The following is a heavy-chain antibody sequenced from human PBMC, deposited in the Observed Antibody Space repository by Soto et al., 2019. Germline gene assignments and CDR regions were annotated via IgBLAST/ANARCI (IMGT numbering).Heavy chain of an antibody. Sequence: GGSLRLSCAASGFTFSSYWMSWVRQAPGKGLEWVANIKQDGSEKYYVDSVKGRFTISRDNAKNSLYLQMNSLRAEDTAVYYCARDYQDNWNYGYYYYGMDVWGQGTTVTVSS. CDR2: IKQDGSEK. V-gene: IGHV3-7*01. CDR3: ARDYQDNWNYGYYYYGMDV. CDR1: GFTFSSYW. J-gene: IGHJ6*02. D-gene: IGHD1-7*01.